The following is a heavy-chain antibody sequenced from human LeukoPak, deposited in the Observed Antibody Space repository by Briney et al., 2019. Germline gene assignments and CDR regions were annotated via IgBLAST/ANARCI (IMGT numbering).Heavy chain of an antibody. Sequence: GESLKISCKGSGYSFTNYWIGWVRQVPGKGLEWMGIIYPGESDTRYSPSFQGQVTISADKSINTAYLQWSSLKASDTAKYYCARRGYCSGGSCLGAFDIWGQGTMVTVSS. J-gene: IGHJ3*02. CDR2: IYPGESDT. D-gene: IGHD2-15*01. CDR1: GYSFTNYW. CDR3: ARRGYCSGGSCLGAFDI. V-gene: IGHV5-51*01.